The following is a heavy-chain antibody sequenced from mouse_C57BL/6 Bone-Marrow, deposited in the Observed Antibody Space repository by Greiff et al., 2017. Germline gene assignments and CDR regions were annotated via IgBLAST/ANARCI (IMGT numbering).Heavy chain of an antibody. V-gene: IGHV1-74*01. CDR1: GYTFTSYW. J-gene: IGHJ4*01. Sequence: QVQLQQPGAELVKPGASVKVSCKASGYTFTSYWMHWVKQRPGQGLEWIGRIHPSDSDTNYNQKFKGKATLTVDKSSSTAYMQLSSLTSEDSAVYYCAIPLYIYGSHTPYAMDYWGQGTSVTVSS. D-gene: IGHD1-1*01. CDR2: IHPSDSDT. CDR3: AIPLYIYGSHTPYAMDY.